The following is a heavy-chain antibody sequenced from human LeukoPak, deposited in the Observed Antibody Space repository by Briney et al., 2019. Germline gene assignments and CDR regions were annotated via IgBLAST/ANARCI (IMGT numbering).Heavy chain of an antibody. D-gene: IGHD6-13*01. CDR2: IRYDGSNK. J-gene: IGHJ6*03. CDR3: AKSVAADSYYYYYMDV. CDR1: GFTFSSYG. V-gene: IGHV3-30*02. Sequence: PGGSLRLSCAASGFTFSSYGMHWVRQAPGKGLEWVAFIRYDGSNKYYADSVKGRFTISRDNSKNTLYLQMNSLRAEDTAVYYCAKSVAADSYYYYYMDVWGKGTTVTISS.